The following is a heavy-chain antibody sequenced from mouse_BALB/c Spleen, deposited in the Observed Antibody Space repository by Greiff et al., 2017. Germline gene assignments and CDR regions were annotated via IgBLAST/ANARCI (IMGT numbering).Heavy chain of an antibody. J-gene: IGHJ3*01. Sequence: QVQLKESGPGLVQPSQSLSITCTVSGFSLTSYGVHWVRQSPGKGLEWLGVIWSGGSTDYNAAFISRLSISKDNSKSQVFFKMNSLQANDTAIYYCARGDYDYDEWFAYWGQGTLVTVSA. CDR1: GFSLTSYG. CDR3: ARGDYDYDEWFAY. CDR2: IWSGGST. D-gene: IGHD2-4*01. V-gene: IGHV2-2*02.